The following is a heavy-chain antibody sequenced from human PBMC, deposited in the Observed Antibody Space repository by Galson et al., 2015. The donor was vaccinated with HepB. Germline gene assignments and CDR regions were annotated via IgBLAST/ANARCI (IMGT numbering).Heavy chain of an antibody. CDR3: ARGYSSGWFDYYFDY. J-gene: IGHJ4*02. CDR2: INHSGST. CDR1: GGSFSGYY. D-gene: IGHD6-19*01. Sequence: ETLSLTCAVYGGSFSGYYWSWIRQPPGKGLEWIGEINHSGSTNYNPSLKSRVTISVDTSKNQFSLKLSSVTAADTAVYYCARGYSSGWFDYYFDYWGQGTLVTVSS. V-gene: IGHV4-34*01.